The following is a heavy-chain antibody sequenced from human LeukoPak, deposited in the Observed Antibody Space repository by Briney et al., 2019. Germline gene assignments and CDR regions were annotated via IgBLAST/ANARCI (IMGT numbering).Heavy chain of an antibody. CDR1: GFTFSNYW. V-gene: IGHV3-7*01. CDR2: IKKDGSEK. D-gene: IGHD3-3*01. Sequence: GSLRLSCAASGFTFSNYWMTWVRQAPGKGLEWVANIKKDGSEKYYVDSVKGRFTLSRDNAKNSLYLQMNSLRAEDAAVYYCAKYQGITIFGVITPNGMDVWGQGTTVTVSS. CDR3: AKYQGITIFGVITPNGMDV. J-gene: IGHJ6*02.